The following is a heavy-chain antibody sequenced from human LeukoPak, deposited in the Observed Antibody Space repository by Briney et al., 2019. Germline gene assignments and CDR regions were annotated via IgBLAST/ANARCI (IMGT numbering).Heavy chain of an antibody. Sequence: SETLSLTCAVYGGSFSGYYWSWIRQPPGKGLEWIGEINHSGSTNYNPSLKSRVTISVDTSKNQFSLKLSSVTAADTAVYYCARAETHDYGDYGWWFDPWGQGTLVTVSS. CDR3: ARAETHDYGDYGWWFDP. CDR1: GGSFSGYY. CDR2: INHSGST. V-gene: IGHV4-34*01. D-gene: IGHD4-17*01. J-gene: IGHJ5*02.